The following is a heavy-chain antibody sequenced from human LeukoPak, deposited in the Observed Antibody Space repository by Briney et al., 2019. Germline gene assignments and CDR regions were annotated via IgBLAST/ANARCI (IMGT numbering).Heavy chain of an antibody. CDR1: SYTFTSYG. V-gene: IGHV1-18*01. CDR2: ISAYNGDT. D-gene: IGHD2-2*01. Sequence: ASVKVSCKASSYTFTSYGISWVRQAPGQGLEWMGWISAYNGDTNYAQKFQGRVTMTRNTSISTAYMELSSLRSEDTAVYYCARDYQLTYYYYYYGMDVWGQGTTVTVSS. CDR3: ARDYQLTYYYYYYGMDV. J-gene: IGHJ6*02.